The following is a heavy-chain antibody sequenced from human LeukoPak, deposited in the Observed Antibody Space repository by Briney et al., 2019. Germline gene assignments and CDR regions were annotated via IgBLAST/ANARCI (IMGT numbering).Heavy chain of an antibody. D-gene: IGHD6-19*01. CDR1: GLTFYDQA. V-gene: IGHV3-53*01. J-gene: IGHJ4*02. Sequence: GGSLRLSCAASGLTFYDQAMHWVRQAPGKGLEWVSVIYSGGSTYYADSVKGRFTISRDNSKNTLYLQMNSLRAEDTAVYYCARGHLRVQWLYYFDYWGQGTLVTVSS. CDR2: IYSGGST. CDR3: ARGHLRVQWLYYFDY.